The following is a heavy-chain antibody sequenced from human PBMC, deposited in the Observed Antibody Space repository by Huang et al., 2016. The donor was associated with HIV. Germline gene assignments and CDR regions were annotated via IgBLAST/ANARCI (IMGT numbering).Heavy chain of an antibody. CDR2: SIPILGTA. CDR1: GGTFSSYA. CDR3: ARPHRIAAAGKGAFDI. D-gene: IGHD6-13*01. V-gene: IGHV1-69*13. Sequence: QVQLVQSGAEVKKPGSSVKVSCKASGGTFSSYAISWVRQAPGQGLEWMGGSIPILGTANYAQKFQGRVTITADESTSTAYMELSSLRSEDTAVYYCARPHRIAAAGKGAFDIWGQGTMVTVSS. J-gene: IGHJ3*02.